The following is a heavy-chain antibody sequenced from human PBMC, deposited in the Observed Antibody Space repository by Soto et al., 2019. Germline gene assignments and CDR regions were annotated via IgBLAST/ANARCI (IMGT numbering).Heavy chain of an antibody. Sequence: QVQLVQSGAEVKKPGSSVKVSCKASGGTFSSYAISWVRQAPGQGLEWMGGIIPIFGTANYAQKFQGRVTITADESTSTAYMELSSLRSEDTAVYYCAMRYYDFWSGYYNWWFDPWGQGILVTVSS. J-gene: IGHJ5*02. CDR2: IIPIFGTA. CDR3: AMRYYDFWSGYYNWWFDP. D-gene: IGHD3-3*01. V-gene: IGHV1-69*01. CDR1: GGTFSSYA.